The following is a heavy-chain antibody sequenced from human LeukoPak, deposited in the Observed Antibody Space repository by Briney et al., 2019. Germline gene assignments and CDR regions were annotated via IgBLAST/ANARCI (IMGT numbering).Heavy chain of an antibody. J-gene: IGHJ3*02. V-gene: IGHV5-51*01. CDR1: GYSFTNYW. CDR3: ARDTYYGSTHSLVDGFDI. D-gene: IGHD3-10*01. CDR2: IYPGDSDT. Sequence: GESLKISCKGSGYSFTNYWIGWVRQMPGKGLEWMGFIYPGDSDTRYSPSFQGQVTISADKSISTAYLQWSSLKASGTAMYYCARDTYYGSTHSLVDGFDIWGPGTMVIVSS.